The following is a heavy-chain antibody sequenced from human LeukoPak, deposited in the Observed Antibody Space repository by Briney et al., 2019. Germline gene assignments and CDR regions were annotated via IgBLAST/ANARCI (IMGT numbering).Heavy chain of an antibody. J-gene: IGHJ4*02. V-gene: IGHV3-48*01. CDR2: ISSTSTTI. Sequence: GGSLRLSCAASGSIFSTYTMNWVRQAPGKGLEWVSHISSTSTTIYYADSVKGRFTISRDNSKNTLYLQMNSLRAEDTAGYYCAKGRNDYGDAALNYWGQGTLVTVSS. CDR1: GSIFSTYT. CDR3: AKGRNDYGDAALNY. D-gene: IGHD4-17*01.